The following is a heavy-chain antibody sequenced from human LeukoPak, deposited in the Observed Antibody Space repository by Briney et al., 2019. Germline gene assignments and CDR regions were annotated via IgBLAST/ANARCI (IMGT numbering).Heavy chain of an antibody. CDR3: AIRYCSSTSCPRGDDY. CDR2: ISGSGGST. D-gene: IGHD2-2*01. J-gene: IGHJ4*02. Sequence: GGSLRLSCAASGFAFSSYAMSWVRQAPGKGLEWVSAISGSGGSTYYADSVKGRFTIARDNSKNTLYLQMNSLRAEDTAVYYCAIRYCSSTSCPRGDDYWGQGTLVTVSS. V-gene: IGHV3-23*01. CDR1: GFAFSSYA.